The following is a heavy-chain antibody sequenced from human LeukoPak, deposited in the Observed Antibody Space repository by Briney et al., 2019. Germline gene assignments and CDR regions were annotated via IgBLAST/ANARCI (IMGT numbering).Heavy chain of an antibody. D-gene: IGHD2-2*01. V-gene: IGHV3-23*01. CDR2: ISGPDNDT. J-gene: IGHJ6*03. CDR1: GFTFSSYA. Sequence: GGSLRLSCAASGFTFSSYAMSWVRQAPGKGLEWVSSISGPDNDTYYTDSVKGRFSISRDNSKNTLYLQMNSLRAEDTAVYYCAKDPTATAYYYYYYMDVWGKGTTVTISS. CDR3: AKDPTATAYYYYYYMDV.